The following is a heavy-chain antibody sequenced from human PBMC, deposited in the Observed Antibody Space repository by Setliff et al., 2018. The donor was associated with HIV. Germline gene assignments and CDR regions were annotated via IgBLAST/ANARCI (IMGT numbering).Heavy chain of an antibody. J-gene: IGHJ4*02. Sequence: GGSLRLSCAASGFTFSNYNMNWVRQAPGKGLEWVSSISSSSSYIFYADSVKGRFTISRDNAKNSLYLQMNSLRAEDTAVYYCVRAGYGNYYDSSGYLDYWGQGTLVTVSS. CDR1: GFTFSNYN. CDR3: VRAGYGNYYDSSGYLDY. CDR2: ISSSSSYI. D-gene: IGHD3-22*01. V-gene: IGHV3-21*01.